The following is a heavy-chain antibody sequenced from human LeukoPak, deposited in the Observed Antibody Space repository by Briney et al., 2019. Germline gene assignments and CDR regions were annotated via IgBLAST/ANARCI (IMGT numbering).Heavy chain of an antibody. D-gene: IGHD6-13*01. J-gene: IGHJ4*02. CDR2: IYYSGST. V-gene: IGHV4-59*08. CDR3: ARHFSSSRGYFDY. CDR1: GGSISSYY. Sequence: SETLSLTCTVSGGSISSYYWSWIRQPPGKGLEWIGYIYYSGSTNYNPSLKSRVTISVDTSKNQFSLKLSSVTAADTAVYYCARHFSSSRGYFDYWGQGTLVTVSS.